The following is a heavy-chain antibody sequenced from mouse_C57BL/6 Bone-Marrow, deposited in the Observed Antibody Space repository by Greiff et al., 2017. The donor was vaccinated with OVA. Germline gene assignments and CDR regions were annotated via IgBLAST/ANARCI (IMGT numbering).Heavy chain of an antibody. CDR1: GYTFTDYY. Sequence: EVQLQQSGPELVKPGASVKISCKASGYTFTDYYMNWVKQSHGKSLEWIGDINPNNGGTSYNQKFKGKATLTVDKSSSTAYMELRSLTSEDSAVYYCARWESSLSRLPYSMDYWGQGTSVTVSS. CDR2: INPNNGGT. CDR3: ARWESSLSRLPYSMDY. J-gene: IGHJ4*01. D-gene: IGHD3-2*02. V-gene: IGHV1-26*01.